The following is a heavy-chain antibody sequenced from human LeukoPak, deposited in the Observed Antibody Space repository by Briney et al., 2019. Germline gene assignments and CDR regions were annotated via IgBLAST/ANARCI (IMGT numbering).Heavy chain of an antibody. Sequence: SETLSLTCAVSGGSISSGGYSWSWIRQPPGKGLEWIGYIYHSGSTYYNPSLKSRVTMSVDTSKNQFSLKLSSVTAADTAVYYCARDFMSAGKVYYYGMDVWGQGTTVTVSS. D-gene: IGHD3-3*01. J-gene: IGHJ6*02. CDR3: ARDFMSAGKVYYYGMDV. CDR2: IYHSGST. V-gene: IGHV4-30-2*01. CDR1: GGSISSGGYS.